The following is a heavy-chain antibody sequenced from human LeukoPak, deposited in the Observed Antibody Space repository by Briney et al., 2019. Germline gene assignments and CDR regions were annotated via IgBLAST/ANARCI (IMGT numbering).Heavy chain of an antibody. CDR1: GYTFTSSY. Sequence: ASVKVSCKTSGYTFTSSYMHWVRQAPGQGLEWMGIINPRGGSASSAQKFQGRVILTRDTSTSTVYMELSSLRSEDTAVYYCACYSSGWSEDYWGQGTLVTVSS. J-gene: IGHJ4*02. CDR3: ACYSSGWSEDY. D-gene: IGHD6-19*01. CDR2: INPRGGSA. V-gene: IGHV1-46*01.